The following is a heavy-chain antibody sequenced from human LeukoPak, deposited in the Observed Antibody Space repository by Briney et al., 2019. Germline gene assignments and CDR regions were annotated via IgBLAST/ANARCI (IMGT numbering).Heavy chain of an antibody. CDR3: ARQTDSSGYFSDY. CDR2: IGRSGSAI. CDR1: GFIFSSYE. Sequence: GGSLRLSCAASGFIFSSYEMNWVRQAPGKGLEWLSYIGRSGSAIYADSVKGRFTISRDNAKNSLYLQMNSLRAEDTAIYYCARQTDSSGYFSDYWGQGTLVTVSS. J-gene: IGHJ4*02. V-gene: IGHV3-48*03. D-gene: IGHD3-22*01.